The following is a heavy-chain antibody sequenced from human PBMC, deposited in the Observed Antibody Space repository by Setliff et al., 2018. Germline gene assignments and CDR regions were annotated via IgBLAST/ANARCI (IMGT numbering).Heavy chain of an antibody. CDR2: IKSKPDGGAA. J-gene: IGHJ5*02. Sequence: PGGSLRLSCAASGFTLSNAWMIWVRQAPGKGLEWVGQIKSKPDGGAAEYASPVRGRFTISRDDSKSTLYLQMSSLRAEDTAVYYCARDVYDFRTGQGGPWGQGTRVTVSS. CDR3: ARDVYDFRTGQGGP. V-gene: IGHV3-15*01. D-gene: IGHD3-3*01. CDR1: GFTLSNAW.